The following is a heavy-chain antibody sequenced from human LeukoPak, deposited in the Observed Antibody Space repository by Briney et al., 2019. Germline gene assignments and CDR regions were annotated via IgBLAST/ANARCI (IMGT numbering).Heavy chain of an antibody. CDR3: ARGPLTAASYGSGSSRDGYYYYYYMDV. V-gene: IGHV1-2*04. J-gene: IGHJ6*03. CDR2: INPNSGGT. CDR1: GYTFTGYY. Sequence: ASVKVSCKASGYTFTGYYMHWVRQAPGQGLEWMGWINPNSGGTNYAQKFQGWVTMTRDTSISTAYMELSRLRSDDTAVYYCARGPLTAASYGSGSSRDGYYYYYYMDVWGKGTTVTVSS. D-gene: IGHD3-10*01.